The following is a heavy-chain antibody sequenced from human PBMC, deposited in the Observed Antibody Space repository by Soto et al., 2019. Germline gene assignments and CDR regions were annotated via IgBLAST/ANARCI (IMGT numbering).Heavy chain of an antibody. D-gene: IGHD3-22*01. J-gene: IGHJ4*02. CDR3: ALRSMAVVPEY. CDR2: LYYGRSA. CDR1: GDSISSYY. Sequence: QVQLQESGPGLVKPSETLSLTCAVSGDSISSYYCLWIRQPPGKGLESIGYLYYGRSANYNPSLKSRVTLSVDTSTNQCSRTLSSMTAADTAVYYCALRSMAVVPEYWGQGTLVTVSS. V-gene: IGHV4-59*01.